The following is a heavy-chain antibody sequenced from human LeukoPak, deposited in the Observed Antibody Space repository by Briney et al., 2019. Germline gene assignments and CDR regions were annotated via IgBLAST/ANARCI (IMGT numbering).Heavy chain of an antibody. Sequence: PSETLSLTCSVFSYSVSSGYYWAWIRRPPGKGLEWIGTISQSGTTYYNPSLKSRVIISIDTSKNQFSLKLSSVTAADTAVYYCVRTGQLLARNGFDIWGQGTMVTVSS. CDR2: ISQSGTT. CDR1: SYSVSSGYY. CDR3: VRTGQLLARNGFDI. J-gene: IGHJ3*02. D-gene: IGHD1-1*01. V-gene: IGHV4-38-2*01.